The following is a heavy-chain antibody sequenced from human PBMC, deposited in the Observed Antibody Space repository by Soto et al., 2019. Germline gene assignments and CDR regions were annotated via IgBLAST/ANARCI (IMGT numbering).Heavy chain of an antibody. D-gene: IGHD5-18*01. J-gene: IGHJ4*02. CDR3: AKAVGYSRHYYFAR. CDR2: INAGNGNT. CDR1: GYTFTNYA. Sequence: ASVKVSCKASGYTFTNYAIQWVRQVPGQSLEWLGWINAGNGNTRYSQKFQGRVTITRDTSASTAYMELSSLRSEDTAVYFCAKAVGYSRHYYFARSGQRTLVTVDS. V-gene: IGHV1-3*01.